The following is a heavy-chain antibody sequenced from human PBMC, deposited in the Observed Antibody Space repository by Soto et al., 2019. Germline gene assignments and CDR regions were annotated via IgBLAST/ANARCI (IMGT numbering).Heavy chain of an antibody. V-gene: IGHV3-23*01. CDR1: GFTFSNYA. D-gene: IGHD2-15*01. J-gene: IGHJ4*02. CDR3: AKSPLGYCSGGSCYPPHYFDY. CDR2: VGGSGDST. Sequence: EVQLLDSGGGLVQPGGSLRLSCAASGFTFSNYAMSWVRQAPGKGLEWVSGVGGSGDSTYYADSAKGRFTISRDNSKDTLYLQINSMRAEDTAVYYCAKSPLGYCSGGSCYPPHYFDYWGQGTLVTVSS.